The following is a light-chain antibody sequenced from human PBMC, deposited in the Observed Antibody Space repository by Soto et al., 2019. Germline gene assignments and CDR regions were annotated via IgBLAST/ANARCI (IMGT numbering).Light chain of an antibody. CDR3: QQLNSYPWT. J-gene: IGKJ1*01. CDR1: QGSRSY. CDR2: AAS. V-gene: IGKV1-9*01. Sequence: DIQLTQSPSFLSASVGARVTITCRASQGSRSYLAWYQQKPGKAPKLLIYAASTLQSGVPSRFSGSGYGTEFTLTISSLQPEDFAAYYCQQLNSYPWTFGQGTKVEIK.